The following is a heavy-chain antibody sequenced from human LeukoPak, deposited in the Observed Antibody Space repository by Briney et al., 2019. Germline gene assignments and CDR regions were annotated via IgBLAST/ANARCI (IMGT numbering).Heavy chain of an antibody. Sequence: PSETLSLTCTVSGGSISSYYWSWIRQPPGKGLEWIGYINYSGSTNYNPSLKSRVTISVDTSKNQFSLKLNSVTAADTAVYYCARDYGGNSNYYYYGMDVWGQGTTVTVSS. CDR2: INYSGST. CDR3: ARDYGGNSNYYYYGMDV. D-gene: IGHD4-23*01. J-gene: IGHJ6*02. V-gene: IGHV4-59*01. CDR1: GGSISSYY.